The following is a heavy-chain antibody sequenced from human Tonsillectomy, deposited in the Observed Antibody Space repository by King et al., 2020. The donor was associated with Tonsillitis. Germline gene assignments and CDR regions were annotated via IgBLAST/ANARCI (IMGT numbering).Heavy chain of an antibody. CDR3: ASQLPVNQLRLLEWPKGNVAFNM. D-gene: IGHD3-3*01. CDR2: ISSSSRYI. CDR1: GFTFSSYN. Sequence: VQLVESGGGLVKPGGSLRLSCAASGFTFSSYNMHWVRQAPGKGLEWVSFISSSSRYIYYADSVKGRFTISRDNAKNSLYVEMNSLRAEDTAVYYCASQLPVNQLRLLEWPKGNVAFNMWGQGTMVTVSS. V-gene: IGHV3-21*01. J-gene: IGHJ3*02.